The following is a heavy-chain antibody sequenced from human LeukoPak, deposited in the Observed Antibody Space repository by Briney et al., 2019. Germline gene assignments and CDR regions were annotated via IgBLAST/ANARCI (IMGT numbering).Heavy chain of an antibody. Sequence: GGSLRLSCAASGFTSSNYWMSWVRQAPGKGLEWVANIKQDGSEKCYVDSVKGRFTISRDNAKNSLYLQMNSLRAEYTAVYYCARAKVSDYWGQGTLVTVSS. D-gene: IGHD1-14*01. J-gene: IGHJ4*02. V-gene: IGHV3-7*01. CDR1: GFTSSNYW. CDR2: IKQDGSEK. CDR3: ARAKVSDY.